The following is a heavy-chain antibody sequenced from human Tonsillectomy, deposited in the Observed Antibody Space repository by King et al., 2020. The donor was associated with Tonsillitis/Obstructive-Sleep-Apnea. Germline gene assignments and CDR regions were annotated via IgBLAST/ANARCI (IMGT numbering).Heavy chain of an antibody. D-gene: IGHD2-15*01. V-gene: IGHV3-21*01. J-gene: IGHJ4*02. CDR2: ISSSSSYI. Sequence: VQLVESGGGLVKPGGSLRLSCAASGLTFSSYSMNWVRQAPGKGLEWVSSISSSSSYIYYADSVKGRFTISRDNAKNSLYLQMNSLRAEDTAVYYCARDRGVHCSGGSCYSDYFDYWGQGTLVTVSS. CDR3: ARDRGVHCSGGSCYSDYFDY. CDR1: GLTFSSYS.